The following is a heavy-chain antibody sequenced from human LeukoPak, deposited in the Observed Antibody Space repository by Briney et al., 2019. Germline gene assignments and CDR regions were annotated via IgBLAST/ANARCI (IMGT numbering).Heavy chain of an antibody. CDR2: IWYDGTRE. V-gene: IGHV3-33*01. CDR1: GFTLSSHG. CDR3: ARDLSFGSLDF. Sequence: PGGSLRLSCVAPGFTLSSHGMRSVRQAPGKGLEWVALIWYDGTRENYAVSVKGRFTISRDLSKNTLNLQMNSLRVDDTAVFYCARDLSFGSLDFRGQGTLVTVSS. D-gene: IGHD1-26*01. J-gene: IGHJ4*02.